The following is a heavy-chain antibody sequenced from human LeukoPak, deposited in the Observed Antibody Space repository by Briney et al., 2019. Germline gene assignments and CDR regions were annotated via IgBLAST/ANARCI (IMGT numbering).Heavy chain of an antibody. Sequence: SETLSLTCTVSGGTISTSSAYWAWIRQAPGKGLEWIGTIYYSGATYYNPSLESRVTISVETSKNQFSLRLSAVTAADTAVYYCAGRSMVGGLRAFDFWGQGTLVTVSS. D-gene: IGHD3-10*01. J-gene: IGHJ4*02. V-gene: IGHV4-39*01. CDR1: GGTISTSSAY. CDR2: IYYSGAT. CDR3: AGRSMVGGLRAFDF.